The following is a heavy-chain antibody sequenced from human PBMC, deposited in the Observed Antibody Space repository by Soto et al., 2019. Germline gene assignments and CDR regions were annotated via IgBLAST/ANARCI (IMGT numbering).Heavy chain of an antibody. V-gene: IGHV3-33*01. CDR1: GFTFSSYG. CDR2: IWYDGSNK. D-gene: IGHD3-3*01. J-gene: IGHJ5*02. CDR3: ARRQSGGVVGYNWFDP. Sequence: QVQLVESGGGVVQPGRSLRLSCAASGFTFSSYGMHWVRQAPGKGLEWVAVIWYDGSNKYYADSVKGRFTISRDNSENTLYLQMNSLRAEDTAVYYCARRQSGGVVGYNWFDPWGQGTLVTVSS.